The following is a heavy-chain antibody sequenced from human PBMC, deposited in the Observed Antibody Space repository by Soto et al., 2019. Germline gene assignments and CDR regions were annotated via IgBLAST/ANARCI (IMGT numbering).Heavy chain of an antibody. CDR1: GFTFSSYA. J-gene: IGHJ6*02. CDR3: AKDLTDIVVVPAASNV. D-gene: IGHD2-2*01. Sequence: EVQLLESGGGLVQPGGSLRLSCAASGFTFSSYAMSWVRQASGKGLEWVSAISGSGGSTYYADSVKGRFTISRDNSKNTLYLQMNSLRAEDTAVYYCAKDLTDIVVVPAASNVWGQGTTVTVSS. V-gene: IGHV3-23*01. CDR2: ISGSGGST.